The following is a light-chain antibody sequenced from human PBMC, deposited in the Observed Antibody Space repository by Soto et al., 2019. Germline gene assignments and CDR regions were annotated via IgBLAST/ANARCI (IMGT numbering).Light chain of an antibody. CDR1: QSISNY. CDR3: QQSYTTLFT. Sequence: DLQMTQSPSSLSASVGDRVTITCRASQSISNYLNWYQQKPGKAPKLLIYAASSLQSGVPSRFSGSGSGTDFTLTISSLQPEDFATYCQQSYTTLFTFGPGTNVDIK. J-gene: IGKJ3*01. CDR2: AAS. V-gene: IGKV1-39*01.